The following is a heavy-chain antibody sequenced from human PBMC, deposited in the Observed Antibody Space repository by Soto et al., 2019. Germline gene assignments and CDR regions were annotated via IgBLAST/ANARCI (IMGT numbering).Heavy chain of an antibody. CDR1: GFTFSSYG. D-gene: IGHD1-20*01. CDR2: ISYDGSNK. CDR3: AKGRDGYNAPLDY. Sequence: QVQLVESGGGVVQPGRSLRLSCAASGFTFSSYGMHWVRQAPGKGLEWVAVISYDGSNKYYADSVKGRFTISRDNSNNTLDPQMDSRRAEDTAVYYWAKGRDGYNAPLDYGGQGTLVTVSS. J-gene: IGHJ4*02. V-gene: IGHV3-30*18.